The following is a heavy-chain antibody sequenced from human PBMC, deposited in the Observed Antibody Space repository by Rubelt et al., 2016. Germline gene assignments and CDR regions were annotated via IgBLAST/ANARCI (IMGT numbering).Heavy chain of an antibody. D-gene: IGHD1-26*01. J-gene: IGHJ4*02. CDR2: ISAYNGNT. CDR1: GYTFTTYG. CDR3: AREAYSGRYPLIDY. V-gene: IGHV1-18*01. Sequence: QVQLVQSGAEVKKPGASVKVSCKASGYTFTTYGINWVRQAPGQGLEWMGWISAYNGNTNHAQKRQGRVIMTTYTATSTAYMELRSLRSDDTAVYYCAREAYSGRYPLIDYWGQGTLVTVSS.